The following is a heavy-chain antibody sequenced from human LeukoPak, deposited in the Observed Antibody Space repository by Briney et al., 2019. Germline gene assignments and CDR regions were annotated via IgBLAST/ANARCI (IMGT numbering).Heavy chain of an antibody. CDR1: GFTFSSYA. V-gene: IGHV3-23*01. J-gene: IGHJ4*02. CDR3: AKGGEFWSEIDY. D-gene: IGHD3-3*01. Sequence: PGGSLRLSCAASGFTFSSYAMSWVRHAPGKGLEWVSAISGSGGSTYYADSVKGRFTISRDNSKNTLYLQMNSLRAEDTAVYYCAKGGEFWSEIDYWGQGTLVTVSS. CDR2: ISGSGGST.